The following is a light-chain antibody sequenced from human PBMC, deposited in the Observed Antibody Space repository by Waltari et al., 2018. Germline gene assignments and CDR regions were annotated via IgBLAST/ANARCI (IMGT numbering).Light chain of an antibody. J-gene: IGLJ1*01. Sequence: QSALTQPASVSGSPGQSITTSCTGTSSDVGGYHYVSWYQQHPGKAPKLMIYDVSNRPAGVSNRFSGSKSGNTASLTISGLQAEDEADYYCSSYTSSSTPYVFGTGTKVTVL. CDR1: SSDVGGYHY. V-gene: IGLV2-14*01. CDR2: DVS. CDR3: SSYTSSSTPYV.